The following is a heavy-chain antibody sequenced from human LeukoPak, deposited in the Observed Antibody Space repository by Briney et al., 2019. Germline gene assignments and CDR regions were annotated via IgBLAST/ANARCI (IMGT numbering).Heavy chain of an antibody. CDR1: GFTFSSYA. V-gene: IGHV3-30*02. CDR3: AKDPSDYCSSSNCRGRDAFDI. J-gene: IGHJ3*02. D-gene: IGHD2-2*01. Sequence: GGSLRLSCAASGFTFSSYAMSWVRQAPGKGLEWVAFIRYDGSNKYYADSVKGRFTISRDNSKNTLYLQMNSLRAEDTAVYYCAKDPSDYCSSSNCRGRDAFDIWGQGTMVTVSS. CDR2: IRYDGSNK.